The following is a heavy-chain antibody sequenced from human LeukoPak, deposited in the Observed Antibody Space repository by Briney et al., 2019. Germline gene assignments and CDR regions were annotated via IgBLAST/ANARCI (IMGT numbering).Heavy chain of an antibody. CDR1: GFTFSNYA. Sequence: GGSLRLSCAASGFTFSNYAMTWLRQAPGKGLEWVSAISGVGTATYYADSVKGRFTISRDNSKNTLYLQMDGLRAEDTAIYYCAKYSSSSLLRAFDIWGQGTMVTVSS. CDR2: ISGVGTAT. D-gene: IGHD6-6*01. J-gene: IGHJ3*02. CDR3: AKYSSSSLLRAFDI. V-gene: IGHV3-23*01.